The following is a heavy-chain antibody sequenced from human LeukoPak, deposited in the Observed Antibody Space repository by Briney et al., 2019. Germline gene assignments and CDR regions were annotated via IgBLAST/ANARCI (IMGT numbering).Heavy chain of an antibody. D-gene: IGHD3-22*01. V-gene: IGHV3-48*03. CDR2: ISSSGSTI. J-gene: IGHJ4*02. CDR1: GFTFSSYE. Sequence: GGSLRLSCAASGFTFSSYEMNWVRQAPGKGLEWVSYISSSGSTIYYADSVKGRFTISRDNAKNTLYLQMNSLRAEDTAVYYCARGSYYYDSSAPWGYWGQGTLVTVSS. CDR3: ARGSYYYDSSAPWGY.